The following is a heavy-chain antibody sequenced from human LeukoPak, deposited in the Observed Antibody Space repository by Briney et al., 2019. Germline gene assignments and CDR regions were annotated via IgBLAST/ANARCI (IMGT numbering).Heavy chain of an antibody. Sequence: GGSLRLSCAASGFIFGRDSMNWVRQAPGRGLEWISYISRDSDIRYYADSVRGRFTISRDNAKNSLYLQMNSLRAEDTAVYYCAGVVRYDSSDPSLDYWGQGTLVTVSS. CDR3: AGVVRYDSSDPSLDY. J-gene: IGHJ4*02. V-gene: IGHV3-48*04. CDR1: GFIFGRDS. CDR2: ISRDSDIR. D-gene: IGHD3-22*01.